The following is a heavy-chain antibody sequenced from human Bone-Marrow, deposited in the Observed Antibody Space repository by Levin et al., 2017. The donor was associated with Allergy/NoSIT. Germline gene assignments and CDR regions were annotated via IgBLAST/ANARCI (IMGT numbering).Heavy chain of an antibody. V-gene: IGHV3-30*18. CDR2: ISYDGFKK. CDR3: AKAPPDGSGSFGMDV. D-gene: IGHD3-10*01. Sequence: HPGGSLRLSCVVSGFTFTDYGFHWVRQAPGKGLEWVAVISYDGFKKYYADSVKGRITISRDDFKNTLYLQMNSLRGEDTATYYCAKAPPDGSGSFGMDVWGRGTTVTVSS. J-gene: IGHJ6*02. CDR1: GFTFTDYG.